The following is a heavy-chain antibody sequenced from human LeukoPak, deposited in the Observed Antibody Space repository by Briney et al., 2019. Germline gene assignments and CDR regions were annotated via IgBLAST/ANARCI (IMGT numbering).Heavy chain of an antibody. CDR2: IYPSDPDT. CDR1: GYSFTTYW. CDR3: ARWIGGANVDY. V-gene: IGHV5-51*01. J-gene: IGHJ4*02. D-gene: IGHD4/OR15-4a*01. Sequence: GESLKISWKGSGYSFTTYWIAWVRQMPGKGLEWMGIIYPSDPDTRYSPSFQGQVTISADKSISTAYLQWSSLKASDTAMYYCARWIGGANVDYWGQGTLVTVSS.